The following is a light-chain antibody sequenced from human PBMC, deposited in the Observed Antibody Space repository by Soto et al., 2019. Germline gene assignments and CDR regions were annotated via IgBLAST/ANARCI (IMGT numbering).Light chain of an antibody. Sequence: DIQMTQSPSTLSATAGDRVTITCRASQSIRSWLAWYQQKPGKAPKLLIYDASSLESGVPSRFSGSGSGTEFTLTISSLQPDDFATYYCQQYNSYPLTFGGGTKVDIK. V-gene: IGKV1-5*01. J-gene: IGKJ4*01. CDR3: QQYNSYPLT. CDR1: QSIRSW. CDR2: DAS.